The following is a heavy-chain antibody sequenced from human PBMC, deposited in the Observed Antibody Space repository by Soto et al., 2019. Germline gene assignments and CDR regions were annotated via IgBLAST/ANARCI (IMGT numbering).Heavy chain of an antibody. V-gene: IGHV5-51*01. D-gene: IGHD3-10*01. CDR1: GYSFTSYW. CDR2: IDPGDSDT. J-gene: IGHJ6*02. CDR3: ASHAGLQLYYYYGMDV. Sequence: GESLKISCKASGYSFTSYWVAWVRQMPGKGLEWMGIIDPGDSDTRYSPSFQGQVTISADKSISTAYLQWSSLRASDTAMYYCASHAGLQLYYYYGMDVWGQGTTVTVSS.